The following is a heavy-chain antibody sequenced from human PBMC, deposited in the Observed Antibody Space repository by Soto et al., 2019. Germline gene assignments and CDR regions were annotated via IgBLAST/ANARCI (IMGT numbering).Heavy chain of an antibody. V-gene: IGHV3-23*01. Sequence: GWSLRLACAASVFTFISYAMSWVRQAPGKGLEWVSAISGSGGSTYYADSVKGRFTISRDNSKNTLYLQMNSLRAEDTAVYYCAKEPARGSHSSSWSHYWGQGTLVTVSS. CDR2: ISGSGGST. D-gene: IGHD6-13*01. CDR1: VFTFISYA. J-gene: IGHJ4*02. CDR3: AKEPARGSHSSSWSHY.